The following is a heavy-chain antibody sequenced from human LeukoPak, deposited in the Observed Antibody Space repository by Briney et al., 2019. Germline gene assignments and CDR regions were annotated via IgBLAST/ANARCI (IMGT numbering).Heavy chain of an antibody. J-gene: IGHJ4*02. Sequence: ASVKVSCKTSGYTFSNFGINWVRQAPGQGLEWMGWISGNNDNPNYGQKFQGRFTVTTDPSTSTAYMELRNLTFDDTAVYYCARDRDRSGSQSYWGQGTLVTVSS. D-gene: IGHD1-26*01. CDR2: ISGNNDNP. CDR3: ARDRDRSGSQSY. V-gene: IGHV1-18*01. CDR1: GYTFSNFG.